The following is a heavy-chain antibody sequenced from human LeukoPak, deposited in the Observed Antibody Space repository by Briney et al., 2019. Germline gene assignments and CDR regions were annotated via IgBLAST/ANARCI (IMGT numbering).Heavy chain of an antibody. J-gene: IGHJ4*02. D-gene: IGHD6-19*01. Sequence: GGSLRLSCAASGFTFSSYWMSWVRQAPGKGLEWVANIKRDGSEKYYVDSVKGRFTISRDNAKNSLYLQMNSLRAEDTAVYYCARDRPGGSSGWYFFDYWGQGTLVTVSS. CDR1: GFTFSSYW. V-gene: IGHV3-7*01. CDR2: IKRDGSEK. CDR3: ARDRPGGSSGWYFFDY.